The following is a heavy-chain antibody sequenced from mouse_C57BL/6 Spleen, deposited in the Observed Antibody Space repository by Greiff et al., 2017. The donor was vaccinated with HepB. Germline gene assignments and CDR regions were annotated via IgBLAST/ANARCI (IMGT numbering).Heavy chain of an antibody. J-gene: IGHJ4*01. CDR2: ISYSGST. CDR3: ARSPYYYGSSSSAMDY. CDR1: GYSITSDY. Sequence: EVQLVESGPGLAKPSQTLSLTCSVTGYSITSDYWNWIRKFPGNKLEYMGYISYSGSTYYNPSLKSRISITRDTSKNQYYLQLNSVTTEDTATYYCARSPYYYGSSSSAMDYWGQGTSVTVSS. D-gene: IGHD1-1*01. V-gene: IGHV3-8*01.